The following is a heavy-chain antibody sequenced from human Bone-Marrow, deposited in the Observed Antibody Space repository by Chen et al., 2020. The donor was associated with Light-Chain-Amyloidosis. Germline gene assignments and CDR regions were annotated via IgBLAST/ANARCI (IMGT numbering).Heavy chain of an antibody. D-gene: IGHD3-3*01. CDR1: GGSFSGYY. CDR2: INHSGST. J-gene: IGHJ6*03. V-gene: IGHV4-34*01. CDR3: ARGTHYDFWSGYYYYYMDV. Sequence: QVQLQQWGAGLLKPSETLSLTCAVYGGSFSGYYWGWLRQPPGKGLEWIGEINHSGSTNYNPSLKSRVTISVDTSKNQFSLKLSSVTAADTAVYYCARGTHYDFWSGYYYYYMDVWGKGTTVTVSS.